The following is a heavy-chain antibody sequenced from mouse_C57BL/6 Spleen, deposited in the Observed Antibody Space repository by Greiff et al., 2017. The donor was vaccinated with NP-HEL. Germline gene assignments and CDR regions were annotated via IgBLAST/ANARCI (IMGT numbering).Heavy chain of an antibody. D-gene: IGHD1-1*01. CDR3: ARSGDYYGSPFFDY. J-gene: IGHJ2*01. Sequence: QVQLKQPGAELVRPGSSVKLSCKASGYTFTSYWMHWVKQRPIQGLEWIGNIDPSDSETHYNQKFKDKATLTVDKSSSTAYMQLSSLTSEDSAVYYCARSGDYYGSPFFDYWGQGTTLTVSS. V-gene: IGHV1-52*01. CDR1: GYTFTSYW. CDR2: IDPSDSET.